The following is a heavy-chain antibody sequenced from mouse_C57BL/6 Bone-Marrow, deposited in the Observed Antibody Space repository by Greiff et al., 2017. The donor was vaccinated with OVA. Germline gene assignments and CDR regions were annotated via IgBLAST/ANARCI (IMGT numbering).Heavy chain of an antibody. V-gene: IGHV5-6*01. CDR2: ISSGGSYT. CDR3: ARRQLRLFAY. Sequence: EVHLVESGGDLVKPGGSLKLSCAASGFTFSSYGMSWVRQTPDKRLEWVATISSGGSYTYYPDSVKGRFTISRDNAKNTLYLQMSSLKSEDTAMYYCARRQLRLFAYWGQGTLVTVSA. D-gene: IGHD3-2*02. J-gene: IGHJ3*01. CDR1: GFTFSSYG.